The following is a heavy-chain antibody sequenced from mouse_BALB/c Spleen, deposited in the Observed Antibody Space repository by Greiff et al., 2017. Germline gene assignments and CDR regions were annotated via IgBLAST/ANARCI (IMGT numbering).Heavy chain of an antibody. V-gene: IGHV14-4*02. CDR3: TSTGTRDAMDY. D-gene: IGHD4-1*02. Sequence: VQLQQSGAELVRSGASVKLSCTASGFNIKDYYMHWVKQRPEQGLEWIGWIDPENGDTEYAPKFQGKATMTADTSSNTAYLQLSSLTSEDTAVYYCTSTGTRDAMDYWGQGTSVTVSS. J-gene: IGHJ4*01. CDR2: IDPENGDT. CDR1: GFNIKDYY.